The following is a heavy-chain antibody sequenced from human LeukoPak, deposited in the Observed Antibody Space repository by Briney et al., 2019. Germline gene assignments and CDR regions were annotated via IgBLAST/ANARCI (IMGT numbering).Heavy chain of an antibody. V-gene: IGHV4-30-4*01. CDR3: ARKTTDETSYYFDY. D-gene: IGHD4-17*01. Sequence: SQTLSLTRTVSGGSISSGDYYWSWIRQPPGKGLEWIGYIYYSGSTYYNPSLKSRVAISVDTSKNQFSLKLSSVTAADTAAYYCARKTTDETSYYFDYWGQGTLVTVSS. CDR2: IYYSGST. J-gene: IGHJ4*02. CDR1: GGSISSGDYY.